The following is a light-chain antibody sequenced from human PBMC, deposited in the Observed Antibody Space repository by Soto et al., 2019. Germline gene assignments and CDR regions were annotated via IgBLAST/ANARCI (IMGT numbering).Light chain of an antibody. J-gene: IGKJ1*01. Sequence: EIVLTQSPGTLSLSPGERATLSCRASQSVSSGYLAWYQQKPGQAPRLLLSAASRRATGIPDRFSGSGSGTDFTLNISRLEPEDFAVYYCQQYDSPPRTFGQGTKVEIK. CDR1: QSVSSGY. V-gene: IGKV3-20*01. CDR3: QQYDSPPRT. CDR2: AAS.